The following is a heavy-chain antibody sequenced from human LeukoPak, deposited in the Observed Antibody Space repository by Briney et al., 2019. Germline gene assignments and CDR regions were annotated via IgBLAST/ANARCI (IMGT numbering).Heavy chain of an antibody. Sequence: GGSLRLSCATSGFIFSNYWMSWVRQAPGKGLEWVANIKQDGSETYYVDSVKGRFTISRDNSKNTLYLQMNSLRAEDTAVYYCAKSGYNRFDYWGQGTLVTVSS. V-gene: IGHV3-7*03. CDR1: GFIFSNYW. J-gene: IGHJ4*02. CDR2: IKQDGSET. D-gene: IGHD5-24*01. CDR3: AKSGYNRFDY.